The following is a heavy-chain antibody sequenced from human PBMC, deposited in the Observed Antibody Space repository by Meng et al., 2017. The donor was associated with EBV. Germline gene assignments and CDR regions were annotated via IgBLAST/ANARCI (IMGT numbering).Heavy chain of an antibody. J-gene: IGHJ4*02. CDR1: GFIFSDSA. Sequence: GHLGEWGGGLVPPGGSLILFCGAAGFIFSDSAMHWVRQASGKGLEWVGRVETKASKYATAYAASVKGRFSVSRDDSKNMVFLEMNSLKTEDTARYYCWGDLNYGSYWGQGTLVTVSS. CDR2: VETKASKYAT. V-gene: IGHV3-73*01. CDR3: WGDLNYGSY. D-gene: IGHD3-16*01.